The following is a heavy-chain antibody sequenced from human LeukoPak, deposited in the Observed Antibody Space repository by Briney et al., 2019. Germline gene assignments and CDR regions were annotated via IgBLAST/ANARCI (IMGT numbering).Heavy chain of an antibody. CDR2: ITNKAYGVTT. D-gene: IGHD3-10*01. CDR3: TRARYGSGTYTPFDY. J-gene: IGHJ4*02. Sequence: GRSLRLSCTASGFTFGDYAMSWFRQAPGKALEWVGFITNKAYGVTTEYAASVKGRFTISRDDFNSIAYLQMNSLKTEDTAVYYCTRARYGSGTYTPFDYWGQGTLVTVSS. CDR1: GFTFGDYA. V-gene: IGHV3-49*03.